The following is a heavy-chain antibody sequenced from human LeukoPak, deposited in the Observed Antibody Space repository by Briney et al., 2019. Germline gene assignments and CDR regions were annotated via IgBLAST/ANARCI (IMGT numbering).Heavy chain of an antibody. J-gene: IGHJ4*02. D-gene: IGHD2-15*01. CDR1: GYTFTGYY. Sequence: GASVKVSCKASGYTFTGYYMHWLRQAPGQGLEWMGWINPNNGGTNYAQRFQGRVTMTRDTSINTAYMEVGRLSFDDTAVYYCASGPSLGTTHPYFDYWGQGTLVTVSS. CDR3: ASGPSLGTTHPYFDY. V-gene: IGHV1-2*02. CDR2: INPNNGGT.